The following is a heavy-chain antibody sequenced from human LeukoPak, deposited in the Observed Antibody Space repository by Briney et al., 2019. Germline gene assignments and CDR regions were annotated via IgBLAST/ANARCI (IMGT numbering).Heavy chain of an antibody. CDR1: GDSISGFH. CDR2: IYFSGGT. CDR3: ARQTGSGLFSLP. D-gene: IGHD3-10*01. J-gene: IGHJ4*02. V-gene: IGHV4-59*05. Sequence: SETLSLTCTVSGDSISGFHWSWIRQPPGKGLEWIGSIYFSGGTYYNASLKSRVTISVDTSKNQFSLKLSSVTAADTAVYYCARQTGSGLFSLPGGQGTLVTVSS.